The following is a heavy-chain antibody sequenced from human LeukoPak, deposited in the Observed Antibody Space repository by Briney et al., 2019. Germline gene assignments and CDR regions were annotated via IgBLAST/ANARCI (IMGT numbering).Heavy chain of an antibody. V-gene: IGHV3-23*01. CDR1: GFTFSSNA. CDR3: AKNFGSGNYRSFDY. CDR2: ISSSGSSS. Sequence: PGESLRLSCAASGFTFSSNAMSWVRQAPGKGLEWVSVISSSGSSSYYADSVKGRFTISRDNSKNTLYLQMNSLRAEDTATYYCAKNFGSGNYRSFDYWGQGTLVTVSS. J-gene: IGHJ4*02. D-gene: IGHD3-10*01.